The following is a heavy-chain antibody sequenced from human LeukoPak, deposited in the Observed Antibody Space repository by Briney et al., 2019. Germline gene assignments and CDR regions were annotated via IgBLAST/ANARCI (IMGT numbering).Heavy chain of an antibody. D-gene: IGHD4-17*01. CDR2: IIPIFGTA. CDR1: GGTFSSYA. CDR3: AIRPTTVTTFYFDY. V-gene: IGHV1-69*06. J-gene: IGHJ4*02. Sequence: SAKVSCKASGGTFSSYAISWVRQAPGQGLEWMGGIIPIFGTANYAQKFQGRVTITADKSTSTAYMELSSLRSEDTAVYYCAIRPTTVTTFYFDYWGQGTLVTVSS.